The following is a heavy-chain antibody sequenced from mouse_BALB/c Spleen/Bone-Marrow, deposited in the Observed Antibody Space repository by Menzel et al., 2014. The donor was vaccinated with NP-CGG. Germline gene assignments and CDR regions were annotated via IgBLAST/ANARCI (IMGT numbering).Heavy chain of an antibody. CDR1: GYTFTSYW. D-gene: IGHD4-1*01. J-gene: IGHJ2*01. CDR2: IYPGSGST. Sequence: LQQSGSELVRPGASVKLSCKASGYTFTSYWMHWVKQRHGQGLEWIGNIYPGSGSTNYGEKFKGKATLTADKSSSTAYFLLSSLTSEDSAVYFCAREANWNFDYWGQGTTLTVSS. CDR3: AREANWNFDY. V-gene: IGHV1S22*01.